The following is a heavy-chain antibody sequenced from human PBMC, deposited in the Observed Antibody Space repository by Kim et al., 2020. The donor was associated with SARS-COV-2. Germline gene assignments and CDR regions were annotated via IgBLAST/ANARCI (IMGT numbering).Heavy chain of an antibody. J-gene: IGHJ5*02. CDR2: VFRSGAA. CDR3: ARVIMGAANLFDP. V-gene: IGHV4-38-2*02. CDR1: GFSIRSDNY. D-gene: IGHD1-26*01. Sequence: SETLSLTCSVSGFSIRSDNYWGWLRQPPGKGLEWIGSVFRSGAAYYNPSLKSRDTTSVDTSKNQFSLKLTSVTAADTAMYYCARVIMGAANLFDPWGQGTHVTVSS.